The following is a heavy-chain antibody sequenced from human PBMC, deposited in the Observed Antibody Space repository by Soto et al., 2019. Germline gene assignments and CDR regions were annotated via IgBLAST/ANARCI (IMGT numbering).Heavy chain of an antibody. Sequence: QVQLQESGPGLVEPSQTLSLTCTVSGGSISSGGSYWSWIRQHPGKGLEWIGYIYYTGTTYYNPSLRSRVTMSVDTSKNQFSLKLSSVTAADTAVYYCVRDCSSTTCSAGESGFAPWGQGTLVTVSS. CDR3: VRDCSSTTCSAGESGFAP. D-gene: IGHD2-2*01. J-gene: IGHJ5*02. CDR2: IYYTGTT. CDR1: GGSISSGGSY. V-gene: IGHV4-31*03.